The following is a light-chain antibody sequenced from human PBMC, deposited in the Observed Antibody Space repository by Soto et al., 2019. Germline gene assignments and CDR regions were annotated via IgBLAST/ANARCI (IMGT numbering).Light chain of an antibody. Sequence: DIQMTQSPSSLYASVGDRVTITCRASQSISSYLNWYQQKPGKAPKLLRYAASSLQSGVPSRFSGSGSGTDFTLTISSLQPEDFATYYCQQSYSTPLTFGGGTKVEIK. CDR3: QQSYSTPLT. V-gene: IGKV1-39*01. CDR1: QSISSY. CDR2: AAS. J-gene: IGKJ4*01.